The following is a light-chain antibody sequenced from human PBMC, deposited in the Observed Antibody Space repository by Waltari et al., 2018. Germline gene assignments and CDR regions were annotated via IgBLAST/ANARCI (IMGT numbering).Light chain of an antibody. Sequence: EIVLTQSPATLSLSPGESATLSCRASQSIDIYLAWYQQRPGQAPRLLISDASYRATGIPARFRGSGSGTDFTLTINSLEPEDFAVYSCQQRSRWPLTFGGGTKVEL. CDR1: QSIDIY. J-gene: IGKJ4*01. CDR2: DAS. V-gene: IGKV3-11*01. CDR3: QQRSRWPLT.